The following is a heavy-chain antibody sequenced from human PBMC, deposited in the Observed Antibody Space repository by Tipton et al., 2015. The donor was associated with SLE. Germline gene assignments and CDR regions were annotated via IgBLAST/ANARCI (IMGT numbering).Heavy chain of an antibody. Sequence: TLSLTCTVSGDSIRRHFWSWIRQPPGKGLEWIGNIFYSGRTDYNPSLKSRVTMSLDTSENQFSLKLSSVTAADTAVYYCARSHPNDDGDYWGQGSLVTVSS. CDR1: GDSIRRHF. CDR3: ARSHPNDDGDY. CDR2: IFYSGRT. V-gene: IGHV4-59*11. J-gene: IGHJ4*02. D-gene: IGHD1-1*01.